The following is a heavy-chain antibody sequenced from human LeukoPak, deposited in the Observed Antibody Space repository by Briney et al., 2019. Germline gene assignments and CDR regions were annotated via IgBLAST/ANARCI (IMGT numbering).Heavy chain of an antibody. D-gene: IGHD1-26*01. Sequence: GGSLGLSCAASGFTFSSYNMNWVRQAPGQGLEWVSSISSSSTYIYYADSVKGRFTISRDNARNSLSLQMNSLRAEDTAVYYCARDPYSGTYGNTYYYYMDVWGKGTTVTISS. J-gene: IGHJ6*03. V-gene: IGHV3-21*01. CDR1: GFTFSSYN. CDR3: ARDPYSGTYGNTYYYYMDV. CDR2: ISSSSTYI.